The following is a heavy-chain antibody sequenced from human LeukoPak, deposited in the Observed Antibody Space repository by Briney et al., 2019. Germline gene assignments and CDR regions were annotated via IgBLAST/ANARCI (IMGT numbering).Heavy chain of an antibody. V-gene: IGHV4-61*02. D-gene: IGHD2-15*01. Sequence: SETLSLTCTVSGGSISSGSYYWSWIRQPAGKGLEWIGRIYTSGSTNYNPSLKSRVTMSVDTSKNQFSLKLSSVTAADTAVYYCARGPRGYCSGGSCYSYYYYMDVWGKGTTVTISS. CDR1: GGSISSGSYY. CDR3: ARGPRGYCSGGSCYSYYYYMDV. J-gene: IGHJ6*03. CDR2: IYTSGST.